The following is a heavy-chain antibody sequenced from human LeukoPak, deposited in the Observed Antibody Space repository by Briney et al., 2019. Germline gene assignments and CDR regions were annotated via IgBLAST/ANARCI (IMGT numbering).Heavy chain of an antibody. V-gene: IGHV3-11*01. J-gene: IGHJ4*02. D-gene: IGHD3-22*01. CDR2: ISSSGSTI. Sequence: GGSPRLSCAASGFTFSDYYMSWIRQAPGKGLEWVSYISSSGSTIYYADSVKGRFTISRDNAKNSLYLQMNSLRAEDTAVYYCARADHYSSGYYSFDYWGQGTLVTVSS. CDR3: ARADHYSSGYYSFDY. CDR1: GFTFSDYY.